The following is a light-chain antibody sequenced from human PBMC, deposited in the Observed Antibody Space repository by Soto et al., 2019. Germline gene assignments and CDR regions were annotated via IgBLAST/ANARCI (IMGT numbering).Light chain of an antibody. CDR3: MQALQTPIT. Sequence: DLVLTQTPLSLSVTPGQPASISCRSSQILLNSHGDNSLDWYLQKPGQSPQLLIYMGSTRSSGVPDRFSGSGSGTDFTLKISRVEAEDVGVYYCMQALQTPITFGQGTRLEIK. CDR2: MGS. V-gene: IGKV2-28*01. J-gene: IGKJ5*01. CDR1: QILLNSHGDNS.